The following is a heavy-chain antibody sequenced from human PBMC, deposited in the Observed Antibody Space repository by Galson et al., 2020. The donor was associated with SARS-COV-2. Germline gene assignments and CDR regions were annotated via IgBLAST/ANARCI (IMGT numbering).Heavy chain of an antibody. Sequence: ASETLSLTCTVSGGSLSSSTYYWGWIRQPPGKGLEWIGSINYGGSTYYNPSLKSRVTVSVDTSNNQFSLKLSSVTAADTAVYYCAKHEWSDFTSLFDYWGLGTLVTVSS. CDR1: GGSLSSSTYY. J-gene: IGHJ4*02. CDR2: INYGGST. V-gene: IGHV4-39*01. D-gene: IGHD2-2*01. CDR3: AKHEWSDFTSLFDY.